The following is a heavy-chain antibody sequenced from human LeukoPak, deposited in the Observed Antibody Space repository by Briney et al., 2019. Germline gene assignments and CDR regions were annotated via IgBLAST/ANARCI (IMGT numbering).Heavy chain of an antibody. J-gene: IGHJ3*02. CDR2: IIPIFGTA. CDR1: GGTFSSYA. D-gene: IGHD3-9*01. Sequence: ASVKVSCKATGGTFSSYAISWVRQAPGQGLEWMGRIIPIFGTANYAQKFQGRVTITTDESTSTAYMELSSLRSEDTAVYYCARTATTTGYDILTGRRADAFDIWGQGTMVTVSS. V-gene: IGHV1-69*05. CDR3: ARTATTTGYDILTGRRADAFDI.